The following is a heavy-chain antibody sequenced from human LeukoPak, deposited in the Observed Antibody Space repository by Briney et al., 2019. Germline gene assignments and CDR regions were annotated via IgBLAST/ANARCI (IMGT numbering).Heavy chain of an antibody. CDR3: AKAHYSADYCSSSSCQTNWFDP. J-gene: IGHJ5*02. CDR2: IWYDGSLK. D-gene: IGHD2-2*01. V-gene: IGHV3-33*06. CDR1: GFTFSSYG. Sequence: GGSLRLSCAASGFTFSSYGMHWVRQAPGKGLEWVAVIWYDGSLKYYGDSVKGRFTISRDNSKNTLYLQMNSLRAEDTAVYYCAKAHYSADYCSSSSCQTNWFDPWGQGTLLTVSS.